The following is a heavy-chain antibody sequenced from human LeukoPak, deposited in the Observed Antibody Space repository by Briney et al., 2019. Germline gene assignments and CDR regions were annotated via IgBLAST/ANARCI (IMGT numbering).Heavy chain of an antibody. V-gene: IGHV6-1*01. CDR2: TYYTSQWHN. Sequence: SPTLSLTCAISGDSVSSKRAAWNWIRQSPSRGLEWLGRTYYTSQWHNDFAVSVKSRININPDTSKNQFSLQLNSVTPEDTAVYYCARSTTPGSENWFDPWGQGTLVTVSP. J-gene: IGHJ5*02. CDR3: ARSTTPGSENWFDP. CDR1: GDSVSSKRAA. D-gene: IGHD1-1*01.